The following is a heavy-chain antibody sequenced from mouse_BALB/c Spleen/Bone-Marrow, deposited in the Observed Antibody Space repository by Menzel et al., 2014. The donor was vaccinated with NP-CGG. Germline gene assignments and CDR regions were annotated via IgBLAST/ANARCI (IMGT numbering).Heavy chain of an antibody. CDR3: ARSPQRDYAMDY. Sequence: EVQREESGGGLVKPAGSLKLSCAASGFTFSSYAMSWVRQSPEKRLEWVAEISSGGSYTYYPDTVTGRFTISRDNAKNTLYLEMSSLRSEDTAMYYCARSPQRDYAMDYWGQGTSVTVSS. J-gene: IGHJ4*01. V-gene: IGHV5-9-4*01. CDR1: GFTFSSYA. CDR2: ISSGGSYT. D-gene: IGHD3-2*02.